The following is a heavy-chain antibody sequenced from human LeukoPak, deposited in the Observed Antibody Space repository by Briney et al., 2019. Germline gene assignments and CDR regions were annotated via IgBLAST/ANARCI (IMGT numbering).Heavy chain of an antibody. CDR3: ARDRQQDYFDY. CDR2: ISSSSSYI. CDR1: GFTFSSYS. D-gene: IGHD6-13*01. J-gene: IGHJ4*02. Sequence: GGSLRLSCAASGFTFSSYSMNWVRQAPGKGLEWVPSISSSSSYIYYADSVKGRFTISRDNAKNSLYLQMNSLRAEDTAVYYCARDRQQDYFDYWGQGTLVTVSS. V-gene: IGHV3-21*01.